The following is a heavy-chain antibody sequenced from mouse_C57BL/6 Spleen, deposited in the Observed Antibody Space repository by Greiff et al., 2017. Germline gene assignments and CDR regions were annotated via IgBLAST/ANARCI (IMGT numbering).Heavy chain of an antibody. V-gene: IGHV1-64*01. D-gene: IGHD2-3*01. J-gene: IGHJ4*01. CDR1: GYTFTSYW. CDR2: IHPNSGST. Sequence: QVQLQQPGAELVKPGASVKLSCKASGYTFTSYWMHWVKQRPGQGLEWIGMIHPNSGSTNYNEKFKSKATLTVDKSSSTAYMQLSSLTSEDSAVYDVSRNPYDGDPRYYEMDYWGQGTSVTVSS. CDR3: SRNPYDGDPRYYEMDY.